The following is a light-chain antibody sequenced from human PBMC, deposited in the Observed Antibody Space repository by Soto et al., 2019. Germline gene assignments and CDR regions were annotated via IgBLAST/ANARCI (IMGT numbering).Light chain of an antibody. CDR3: QQYGGMWT. CDR1: QSVRSSY. V-gene: IGKV3-20*01. Sequence: EIVLTQSPGTLSLSPGERATLSCRASQSVRSSYLAWYQQKPGQAPRLLIQGASSRATGIPDRSSGSGSGTDFTLTINRLEPEDFAVYYCQQYGGMWTFGQGTKVDIK. CDR2: GAS. J-gene: IGKJ1*01.